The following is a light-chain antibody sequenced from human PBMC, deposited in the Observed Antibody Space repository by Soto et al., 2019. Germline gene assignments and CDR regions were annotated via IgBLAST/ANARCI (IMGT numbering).Light chain of an antibody. V-gene: IGKV1-5*03. Sequence: DIQMTQSPSTLSASVGDRVTITCRASQSISSWLAWYQQKPGKAPKLLIYKASSLESGVPSRFSGRGSGTEFTLAMSSLQPYDFATYYCQQYNCYLYTFGQGTKLEIK. CDR2: KAS. CDR1: QSISSW. J-gene: IGKJ2*01. CDR3: QQYNCYLYT.